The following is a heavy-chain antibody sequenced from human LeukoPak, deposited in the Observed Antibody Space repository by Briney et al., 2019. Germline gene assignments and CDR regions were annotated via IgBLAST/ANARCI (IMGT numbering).Heavy chain of an antibody. CDR3: AKGGPGDGNWFDL. Sequence: GGSLRLSCVASGFTFSGYDIHWVRQAPGKGLEWVTLISYDGSNKYYEDSVKGRFTISRDNPKNTLYLQMNSLRGEDTAVYYCAKGGPGDGNWFDLWGQGTLVTVSS. CDR2: ISYDGSNK. J-gene: IGHJ5*02. CDR1: GFTFSGYD. V-gene: IGHV3-30*18. D-gene: IGHD2-21*02.